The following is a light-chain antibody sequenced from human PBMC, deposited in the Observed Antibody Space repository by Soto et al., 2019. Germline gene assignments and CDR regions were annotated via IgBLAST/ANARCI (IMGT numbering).Light chain of an antibody. CDR2: QDT. CDR3: QAWDSSTAV. Sequence: SYELTQPPSVSVSPGQTASIPCSGDKLGDKYACWYQQKPGQSPVLLIYQDTKRPSGIPERFSGSNSGNTAPLTISGTQAMDEADYYCQAWDSSTAVFGTGTKLTVL. J-gene: IGLJ1*01. V-gene: IGLV3-1*01. CDR1: KLGDKY.